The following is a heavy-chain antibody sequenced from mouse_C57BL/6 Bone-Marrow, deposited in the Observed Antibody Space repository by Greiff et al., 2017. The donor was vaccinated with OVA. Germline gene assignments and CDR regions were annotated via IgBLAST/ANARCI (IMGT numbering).Heavy chain of an antibody. CDR3: AREGLRYGYFDV. CDR1: GYTFTSYW. Sequence: QVQLQQPGAELVKPGASVKLSCKASGYTFTSYWMQWVKQRPGQGLEWIGEIDPSDSYTNYNQKFKGKATLTVDTSSSTAYMQRSSLTSEDSAVYYCAREGLRYGYFDVWGTGTTVTVSS. CDR2: IDPSDSYT. V-gene: IGHV1-50*01. J-gene: IGHJ1*03. D-gene: IGHD2-2*01.